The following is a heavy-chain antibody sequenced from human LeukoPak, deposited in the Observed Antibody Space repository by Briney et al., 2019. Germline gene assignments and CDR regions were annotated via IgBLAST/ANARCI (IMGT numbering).Heavy chain of an antibody. CDR2: ISSSSSYI. CDR3: ARDWDSNSFDY. Sequence: GGSLRLSCAASGFTFSSYSMNWVRQAPGKGLEWVSSISSSSSYIYYADSVKGRFTISRDNAKNSLYLRMNSLRAEDTAVYYCARDWDSNSFDYWGQGTLVTVSS. J-gene: IGHJ4*02. V-gene: IGHV3-21*01. D-gene: IGHD4-11*01. CDR1: GFTFSSYS.